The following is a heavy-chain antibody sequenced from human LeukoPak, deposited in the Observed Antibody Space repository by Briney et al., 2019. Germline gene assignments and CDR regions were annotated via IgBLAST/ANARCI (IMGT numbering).Heavy chain of an antibody. J-gene: IGHJ6*03. CDR3: ARVYCSGGSCYEQQYYYYYMDV. Sequence: ASVKVSCKASGYTFTSHDINWVRQATGQGLEWMGWMNPNSGNTGYAQKFQGRVTFTRNTSISTAYMELSSLRSEDTAVYYCARVYCSGGSCYEQQYYYYYMDVWGKGTTVTVSS. D-gene: IGHD2-15*01. V-gene: IGHV1-8*03. CDR1: GYTFTSHD. CDR2: MNPNSGNT.